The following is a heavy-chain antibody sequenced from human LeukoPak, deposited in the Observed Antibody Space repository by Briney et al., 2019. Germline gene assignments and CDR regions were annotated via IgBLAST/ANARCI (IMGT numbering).Heavy chain of an antibody. CDR2: INPNTGGT. CDR1: GYTFTDYY. V-gene: IGHV1-2*02. J-gene: IGHJ4*02. Sequence: GASVKVSCKASGYTFTDYYMHWVRQAPGQGLEWMGWINPNTGGTNYAQKFQGRVTMTSDTSISTAYMELSRLRSDDTAVYYCARCEEVGAPIDYWGQGTLVTVSS. D-gene: IGHD1-26*01. CDR3: ARCEEVGAPIDY.